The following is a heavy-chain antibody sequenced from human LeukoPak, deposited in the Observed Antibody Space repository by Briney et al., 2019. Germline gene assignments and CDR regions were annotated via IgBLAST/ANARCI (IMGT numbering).Heavy chain of an antibody. CDR2: IKQDGSEK. Sequence: GGSLRLFCAASGFTFSSYWMSWVRQAPGKGVEWVANIKQDGSEKYYVDSVKGRFTISRDNAKNSLYLQMNSLRAEDTAVYYCARAGYYDSSGPDAFDIWGQGTMVTVSS. J-gene: IGHJ3*02. CDR1: GFTFSSYW. V-gene: IGHV3-7*01. D-gene: IGHD3-22*01. CDR3: ARAGYYDSSGPDAFDI.